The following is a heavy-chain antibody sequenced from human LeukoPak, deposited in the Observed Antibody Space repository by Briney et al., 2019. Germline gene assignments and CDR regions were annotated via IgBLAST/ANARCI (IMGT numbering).Heavy chain of an antibody. V-gene: IGHV1-3*01. CDR2: INAGNGNT. CDR1: GYTFTSYA. Sequence: GASVKVSCKASGYTFTSYAMHWVRQAPGQRLEWMGWINAGNGNTKYSQKFQGRVTITRDTSASTAYMELSSLRSEDTAVYYCARGYCSGGSCYPGAFDIWGQGTMVTVSS. D-gene: IGHD2-15*01. J-gene: IGHJ3*02. CDR3: ARGYCSGGSCYPGAFDI.